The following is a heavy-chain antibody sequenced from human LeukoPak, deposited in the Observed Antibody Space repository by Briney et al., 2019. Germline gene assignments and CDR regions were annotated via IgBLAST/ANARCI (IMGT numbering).Heavy chain of an antibody. Sequence: PSETLSLTCTVSGYSIRSGYYWGWIRQPPGKGLEWIGSLYHSGNTYYNPSLKSRVTISVDTSKNQFSLNLSSVTAADTAVYYCAGGGGTVTTAFDYWGQGSLVTVSS. D-gene: IGHD4-17*01. V-gene: IGHV4-38-2*02. CDR2: LYHSGNT. CDR3: AGGGGTVTTAFDY. J-gene: IGHJ4*02. CDR1: GYSIRSGYY.